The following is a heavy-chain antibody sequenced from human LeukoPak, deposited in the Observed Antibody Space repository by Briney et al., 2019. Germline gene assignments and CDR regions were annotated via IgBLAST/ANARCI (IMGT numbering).Heavy chain of an antibody. V-gene: IGHV4-39*01. J-gene: IGHJ2*01. CDR2: IHYRGST. Sequence: PSETLSLTCTPSGGSISSRSYYWGWIRQPPGKGLEWFGTIHYRGSTFYNPSLKSRVTISVDTSKIQFSLKLSSVTASDTAVYYCASLGGYCSSVSCYQYFDLWGRGTLVTVSS. CDR3: ASLGGYCSSVSCYQYFDL. CDR1: GGSISSRSYY. D-gene: IGHD2-2*01.